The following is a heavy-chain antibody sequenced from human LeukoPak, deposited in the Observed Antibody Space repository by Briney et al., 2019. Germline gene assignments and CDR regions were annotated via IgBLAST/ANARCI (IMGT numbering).Heavy chain of an antibody. CDR3: ARNAVPYDSSGYYGD. CDR2: IYYSGST. V-gene: IGHV4-61*01. J-gene: IGHJ4*02. Sequence: SETLSLTCTVSGGSVSSGSYYWSWIRQPPGKGLEWIGYIYYSGSTNYNPSLKSRVTISVDTSKNQFSLKLNSVTAADTAMYYCARNAVPYDSSGYYGDWGQGTLVTVSS. CDR1: GGSVSSGSYY. D-gene: IGHD3-22*01.